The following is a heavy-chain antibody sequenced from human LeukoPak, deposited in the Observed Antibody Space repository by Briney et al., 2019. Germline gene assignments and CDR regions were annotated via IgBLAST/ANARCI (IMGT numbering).Heavy chain of an antibody. D-gene: IGHD6-13*01. Sequence: GASVKVSCKASGYTFTSYGISWVRQAPGQGLDWMGWISAYNGNTNYAQKFQGRVTMTRDTSTSTVYMELSSLRSEDTAVYYCARGISAAGRGSENYFDYWGQGTLVTVSS. CDR3: ARGISAAGRGSENYFDY. J-gene: IGHJ4*02. CDR1: GYTFTSYG. CDR2: ISAYNGNT. V-gene: IGHV1-18*01.